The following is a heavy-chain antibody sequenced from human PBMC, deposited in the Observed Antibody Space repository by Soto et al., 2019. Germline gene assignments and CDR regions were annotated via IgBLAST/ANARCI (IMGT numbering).Heavy chain of an antibody. D-gene: IGHD1-7*01. CDR2: VSGRGDTT. CDR1: KFPFTDFA. V-gene: IGHV3-23*01. Sequence: EVHLLEYGGGLVQPGGSLRLSCVASKFPFTDFAMNWVRQAPGKGLEWVSAVSGRGDTTYYADSVNGRFTISRDNSQNSVFLQMHSLRAVDTGVYYCAKDLDPITATTLDFWGQGTLVTVSS. J-gene: IGHJ4*02. CDR3: AKDLDPITATTLDF.